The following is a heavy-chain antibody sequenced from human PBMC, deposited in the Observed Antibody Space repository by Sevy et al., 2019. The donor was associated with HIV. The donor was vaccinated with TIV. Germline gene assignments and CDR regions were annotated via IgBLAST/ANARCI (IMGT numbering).Heavy chain of an antibody. Sequence: GGSLRLSCAGSGFTFSRSSMNWVRQAPGKGLEWVSSISSSSNYLYYADSVKCRFTISRDNAKNSLLLLMNSLRAEDTAVYYCARDKREAYFDGSTSSDAFDIWGQGTLVTVSS. J-gene: IGHJ3*02. CDR2: ISSSSNYL. D-gene: IGHD3-22*01. V-gene: IGHV3-21*01. CDR3: ARDKREAYFDGSTSSDAFDI. CDR1: GFTFSRSS.